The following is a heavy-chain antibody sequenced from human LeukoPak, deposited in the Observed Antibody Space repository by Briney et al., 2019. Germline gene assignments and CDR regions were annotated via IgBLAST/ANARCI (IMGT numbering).Heavy chain of an antibody. J-gene: IGHJ4*02. CDR3: ARDIQGGITSYFDY. CDR1: GYTFTSYY. D-gene: IGHD3-3*01. Sequence: ASVKVSCKASGYTFTSYYMHWVRQAPGQGLEWMGWISAYNGNTNYAQKLQGRVTMTTDTSTSTAYMELRSLRSDDTAVYYCARDIQGGITSYFDYWGQGTLVTVSS. V-gene: IGHV1-18*04. CDR2: ISAYNGNT.